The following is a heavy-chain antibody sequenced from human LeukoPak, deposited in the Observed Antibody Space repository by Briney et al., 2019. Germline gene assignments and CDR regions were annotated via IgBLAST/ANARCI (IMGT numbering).Heavy chain of an antibody. Sequence: PGGSLRLSCAASGFIFRNHWMSWVRQVPGRGLERVAHIKHDGNEKHYVDSVEGRFTLSRDDSKNSLYLQMNSLRVDDSAVYYCARGPNYGDRVDYFDYWGQGTLVTVSS. V-gene: IGHV3-7*01. J-gene: IGHJ4*02. CDR2: IKHDGNEK. CDR3: ARGPNYGDRVDYFDY. D-gene: IGHD4-17*01. CDR1: GFIFRNHW.